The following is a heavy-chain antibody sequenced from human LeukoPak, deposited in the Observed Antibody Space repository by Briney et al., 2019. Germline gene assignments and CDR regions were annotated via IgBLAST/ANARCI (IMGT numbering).Heavy chain of an antibody. CDR1: GGSISSVDYY. CDR3: ARVYGSGSYFFDY. V-gene: IGHV4-30-4*01. D-gene: IGHD3-10*01. CDR2: IYYSGST. Sequence: SETLSLTCTVSGGSISSVDYYWGWIRQPPGQGLEWIGYIYYSGSTYYNPSLKSRVTISLDTSKNQFSLKLRSVTAADTAVYYCARVYGSGSYFFDYWGQGTLVTVSS. J-gene: IGHJ4*02.